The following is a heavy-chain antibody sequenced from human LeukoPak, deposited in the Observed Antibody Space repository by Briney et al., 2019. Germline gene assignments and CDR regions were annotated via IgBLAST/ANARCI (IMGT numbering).Heavy chain of an antibody. V-gene: IGHV3-48*03. CDR1: GFTFSNYE. CDR3: AAVEYTSVDY. CDR2: IDSSGKTI. J-gene: IGHJ4*02. Sequence: GGSLRLSCAASGFTFSNYEMNWVRQAPGKGLEWISYIDSSGKTIYYADSVNGRFTISRDNAENSVYLQMNSLRAEDTAVYYCAAVEYTSVDYWGQGTLVTASS. D-gene: IGHD6-6*01.